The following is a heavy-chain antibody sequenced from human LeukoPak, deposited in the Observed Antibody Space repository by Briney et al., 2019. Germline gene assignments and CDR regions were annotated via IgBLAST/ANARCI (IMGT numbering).Heavy chain of an antibody. Sequence: GGSLRLACAASGFTFSSYAMSWVRQAPGKGLEWVSAISISGENTYYADSVKGRFSISRDTSRNTLYLQMHSLRAEDTAVYYCARLISTSSSRFSDYWGQGTLVTVSS. D-gene: IGHD6-6*01. CDR3: ARLISTSSSRFSDY. J-gene: IGHJ4*02. CDR2: ISISGENT. V-gene: IGHV3-23*01. CDR1: GFTFSSYA.